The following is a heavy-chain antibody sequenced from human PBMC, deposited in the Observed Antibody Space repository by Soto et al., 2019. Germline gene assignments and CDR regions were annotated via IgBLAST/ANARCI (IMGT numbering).Heavy chain of an antibody. D-gene: IGHD3-3*01. V-gene: IGHV1-69*13. CDR3: ASFSRGTWSGYYRSPAY. J-gene: IGHJ4*02. CDR2: VIPFSGTT. CDR1: GGSLSYNV. Sequence: SVKVSCKASGGSLSYNVISWVRQVPGQGLEWMGGVIPFSGTTTYAQKFQDRVTITAYDSASSAHMDLRSLTSEDTAVYYCASFSRGTWSGYYRSPAYWGQGTLVTVSS.